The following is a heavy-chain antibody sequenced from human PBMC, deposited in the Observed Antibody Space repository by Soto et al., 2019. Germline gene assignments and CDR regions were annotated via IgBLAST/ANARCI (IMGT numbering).Heavy chain of an antibody. V-gene: IGHV3-23*01. D-gene: IGHD6-19*01. CDR3: AKDKTAPIAVAGTDY. CDR2: ISGSGGST. Sequence: GGSLRLSCAASGFTFSSYAMSWVRQAPGKGLEWVSAISGSGGSTYYADSVKGRFTISRDNSKNTLYLQMNSLRAEDTAVYYCAKDKTAPIAVAGTDYWGQGTLVTVSS. J-gene: IGHJ4*02. CDR1: GFTFSSYA.